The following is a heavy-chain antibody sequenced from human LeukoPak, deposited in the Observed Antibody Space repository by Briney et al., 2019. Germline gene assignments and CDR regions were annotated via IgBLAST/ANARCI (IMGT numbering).Heavy chain of an antibody. CDR1: GFTFSSYA. Sequence: GGSLRLSCAASGFTFSSYAMSWVRQAPGKGLEWVSAISGSGGSTYYADSVKGRFTISRDNSKNTLYLQMNSLRAEDTAVYYCAKGDTYYYDSSGYFGWGQGTLVTASS. V-gene: IGHV3-23*01. D-gene: IGHD3-22*01. CDR2: ISGSGGST. J-gene: IGHJ4*02. CDR3: AKGDTYYYDSSGYFG.